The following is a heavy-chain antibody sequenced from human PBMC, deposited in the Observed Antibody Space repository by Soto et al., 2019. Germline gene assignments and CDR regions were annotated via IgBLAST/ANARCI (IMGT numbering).Heavy chain of an antibody. J-gene: IGHJ3*02. CDR1: GGTFSSYA. V-gene: IGHV1-69*12. Sequence: QVQLVQSGAAVKKPGSSVKVSCKASGGTFSSYAISWVRQAPGQGLEWMGGIIPIFGTANYAQKFQGRVTITVDESTSTAYMELSSLRSEDTAVYYCARVIVGATADDAFDIWGQGTMVTVSS. D-gene: IGHD1-26*01. CDR2: IIPIFGTA. CDR3: ARVIVGATADDAFDI.